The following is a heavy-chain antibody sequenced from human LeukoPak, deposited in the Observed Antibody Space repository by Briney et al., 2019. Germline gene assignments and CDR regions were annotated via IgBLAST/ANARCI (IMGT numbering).Heavy chain of an antibody. D-gene: IGHD6-19*01. V-gene: IGHV4-38-2*02. Sequence: PSETLSLTCTVSGYSISSGYYWGWIRQPPGKGLEWIGSIYHSGSTYYNPSLKSRVTISVDTSKNQFSLKLSSVTAADTAVYYCARVIAVAGPYYFDYWGQGTLVTVSS. J-gene: IGHJ4*02. CDR3: ARVIAVAGPYYFDY. CDR2: IYHSGST. CDR1: GYSISSGYY.